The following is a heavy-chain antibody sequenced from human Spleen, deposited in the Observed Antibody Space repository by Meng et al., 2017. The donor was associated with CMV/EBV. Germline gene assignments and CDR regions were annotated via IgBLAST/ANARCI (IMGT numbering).Heavy chain of an antibody. D-gene: IGHD3-22*01. Sequence: GGSIRSGDYYWSWIRQPPGKGLEWIGYIYYSGSTYYNPSLKSRVTISVDTSKNQFSLKLSSVTAADTAVYYCARDHYSDTSGYAFDIWGQGTMVTVSS. CDR2: IYYSGST. V-gene: IGHV4-30-4*01. CDR1: GGSIRSGDYY. J-gene: IGHJ3*02. CDR3: ARDHYSDTSGYAFDI.